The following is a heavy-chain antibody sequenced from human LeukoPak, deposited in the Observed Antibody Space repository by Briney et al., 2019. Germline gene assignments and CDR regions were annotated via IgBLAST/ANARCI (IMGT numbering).Heavy chain of an antibody. J-gene: IGHJ5*02. Sequence: GASVKVSCKASVYTFTGYYIHWVRQAPGQGLEWMGWINPNSGGTNYAQKFQGRVTMTRDTSISTAYMELSRLRSDDTAVYYCAGTDYGDYENWFDPWGQGTLVTVSS. CDR1: VYTFTGYY. D-gene: IGHD4-17*01. CDR2: INPNSGGT. CDR3: AGTDYGDYENWFDP. V-gene: IGHV1-2*02.